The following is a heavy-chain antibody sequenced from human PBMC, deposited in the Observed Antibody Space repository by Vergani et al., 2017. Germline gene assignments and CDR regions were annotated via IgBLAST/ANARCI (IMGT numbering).Heavy chain of an antibody. CDR2: ISYDGSNK. D-gene: IGHD4/OR15-4a*01. V-gene: IGHV3-30*18. Sequence: QVQLVESGGGVVQPGRSLRLSCAASGFTFSSYGMHWVRQVPGKGLEWVAVISYDGSNKYYADSVKGRFTISRDNSKNTLYLQMNSLRAEDTAVYYCAKDLGAPNDYWGQGTLVTVSS. J-gene: IGHJ4*02. CDR3: AKDLGAPNDY. CDR1: GFTFSSYG.